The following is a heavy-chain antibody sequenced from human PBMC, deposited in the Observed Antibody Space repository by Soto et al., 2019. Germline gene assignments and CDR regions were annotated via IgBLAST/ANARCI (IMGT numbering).Heavy chain of an antibody. D-gene: IGHD2-2*02. CDR3: ARGGDDCSTTTCYMIDY. CDR1: GYSFTSLD. V-gene: IGHV1-8*01. J-gene: IGHJ4*02. CDR2: MEPSTGRT. Sequence: ASVKVSCKASGYSFTSLDINWVRQTAGQGLEWMGWMEPSTGRTGYAQKFQGRVTITTDTYAATAYMEVSGLTSEDTAVYYCARGGDDCSTTTCYMIDYWGQGALVTVSS.